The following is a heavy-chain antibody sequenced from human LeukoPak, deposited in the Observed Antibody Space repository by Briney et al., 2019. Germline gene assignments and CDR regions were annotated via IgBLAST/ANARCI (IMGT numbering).Heavy chain of an antibody. CDR1: GGSISSYY. J-gene: IGHJ4*02. CDR2: IYYSGST. V-gene: IGHV4-59*01. D-gene: IGHD3-10*01. CDR3: SGSGSYYPYFDY. Sequence: PSETLSLTCTVSGGSISSYYWSWIRQPPGKGLEWIGYIYYSGSTNYNPSLKSRVTISVDTSKNQFSLKLSSVTAAGTAVYYCSGSGSYYPYFDYWSQGTLVTVSS.